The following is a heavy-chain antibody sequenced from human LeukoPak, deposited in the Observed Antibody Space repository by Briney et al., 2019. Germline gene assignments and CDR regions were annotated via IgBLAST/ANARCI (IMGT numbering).Heavy chain of an antibody. CDR2: ISGRGDGT. Sequence: GGSLRLSCAASEFTFSSYVMSWVRQAPGKGLEWVSAISGRGDGTYYADSVKGRFSISRDNSKNTLYLQMNSLRAEDTAVYYCARAPLRLGELSLYSEYYYYYYGMDVWGQGTTVTVSS. CDR1: EFTFSSYV. D-gene: IGHD3-16*02. J-gene: IGHJ6*02. CDR3: ARAPLRLGELSLYSEYYYYYYGMDV. V-gene: IGHV3-23*01.